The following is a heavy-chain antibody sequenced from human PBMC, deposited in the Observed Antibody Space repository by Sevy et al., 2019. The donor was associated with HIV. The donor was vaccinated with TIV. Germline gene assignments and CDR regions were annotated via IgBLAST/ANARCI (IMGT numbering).Heavy chain of an antibody. CDR3: ARGLYSGYDHYYYYYGMYV. V-gene: IGHV3-11*04. CDR2: ISSGGSTI. D-gene: IGHD5-12*01. CDR1: GFTFSDYY. J-gene: IGHJ6*02. Sequence: GGSLRLSCAASGFTFSDYYMSWIRQAPGKGLEWVSYISSGGSTIYYAVSLKGRFTISRDNAKNSLYLQMNSLRAEDTSVYYCARGLYSGYDHYYYYYGMYVWGQWTTVAVSS.